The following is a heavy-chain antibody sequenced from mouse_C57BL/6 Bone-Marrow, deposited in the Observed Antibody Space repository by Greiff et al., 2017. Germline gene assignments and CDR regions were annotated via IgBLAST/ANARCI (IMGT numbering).Heavy chain of an antibody. CDR3: ARRYYYGSSPLYYFDY. J-gene: IGHJ2*01. CDR1: GYAFSSSW. V-gene: IGHV1-82*01. D-gene: IGHD1-1*01. CDR2: IYPGDGDT. Sequence: QVQLQQSGPELVKPGASVKISCKASGYAFSSSWMNWVKQRPGKGLEWIGRIYPGDGDTNYNGKFKGKATLTADKSSSTAYMQLSSLTSEDSAVYFCARRYYYGSSPLYYFDYWGQGTTLTVSS.